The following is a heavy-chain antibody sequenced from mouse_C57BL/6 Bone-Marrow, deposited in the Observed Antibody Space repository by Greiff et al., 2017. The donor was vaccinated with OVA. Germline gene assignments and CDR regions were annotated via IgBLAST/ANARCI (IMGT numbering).Heavy chain of an antibody. Sequence: EVQLQRSGPGLAKPSQTLSLTCSVTGYSITSDYWNWIRKFPGNKLEYMGYISYSGSTYYNPSLKSRISITRDTSKNQYYLQLNSVTTEDTATYYCARYPNYYGSSYTWYFDVWGTGTTVTVSS. D-gene: IGHD1-1*01. J-gene: IGHJ1*03. V-gene: IGHV3-8*01. CDR3: ARYPNYYGSSYTWYFDV. CDR2: ISYSGST. CDR1: GYSITSDY.